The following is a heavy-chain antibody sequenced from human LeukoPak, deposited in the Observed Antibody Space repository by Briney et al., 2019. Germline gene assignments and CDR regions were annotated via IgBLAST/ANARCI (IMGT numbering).Heavy chain of an antibody. CDR1: GFTFSSYW. CDR2: INSDGRST. J-gene: IGHJ6*04. Sequence: GGSLRLSCAASGFTFSSYWMHWVRQAPGKGLVWVSRINSDGRSTSYADSVKGRFTISRDNAKNTLYLQMNSLRAEDTAVYYCARTNYYYYGMDVWGKGTTVTVSS. CDR3: ARTNYYYYGMDV. V-gene: IGHV3-74*01.